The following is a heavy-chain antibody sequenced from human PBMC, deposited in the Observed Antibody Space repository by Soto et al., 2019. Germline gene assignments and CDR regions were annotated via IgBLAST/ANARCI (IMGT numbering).Heavy chain of an antibody. J-gene: IGHJ6*02. D-gene: IGHD3-10*01. V-gene: IGHV1-46*01. Sequence: QVQLVQSGAEVKKPGASVEVSCKASGYTFINYYIHWVRQAPGQGLEWMGIINPNGGSTTYAQNFHGRVTMTRDTSTSTVYMELNSLRSEDTAVYFCARDGWFSALRVPSGMDVWGQGTTVTVSS. CDR1: GYTFINYY. CDR3: ARDGWFSALRVPSGMDV. CDR2: INPNGGST.